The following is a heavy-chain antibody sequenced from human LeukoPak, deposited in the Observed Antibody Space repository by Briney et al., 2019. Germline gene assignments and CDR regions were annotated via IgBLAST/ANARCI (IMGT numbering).Heavy chain of an antibody. CDR3: ARVISGIAAAGNFDY. D-gene: IGHD6-13*01. V-gene: IGHV1-3*01. Sequence: ASVKVSCKASQYSFSDYAIHWVRQAPGQRLEWMGWIDAGNGRTKYSQSFQGRLTIIRDTSATTAYMELSGLTSDDTAVYYCARVISGIAAAGNFDYWGQGTLVTVSS. CDR1: QYSFSDYA. CDR2: IDAGNGRT. J-gene: IGHJ4*02.